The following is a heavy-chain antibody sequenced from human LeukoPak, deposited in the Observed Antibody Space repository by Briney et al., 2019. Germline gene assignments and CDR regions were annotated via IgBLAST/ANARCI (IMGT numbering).Heavy chain of an antibody. D-gene: IGHD1-26*01. CDR1: GFTFSSYG. CDR3: AKSVGATSLAIDY. CDR2: ISYDGSNK. Sequence: GGSLRLSCAASGFTFSSYGMHWVRQAPGKGLEWVAVISYDGSNKYYADSVKGRFTISRDNSKNTLYLQMNSPRAEDTAVYYCAKSVGATSLAIDYWGQGTLVTVSS. V-gene: IGHV3-30*18. J-gene: IGHJ4*02.